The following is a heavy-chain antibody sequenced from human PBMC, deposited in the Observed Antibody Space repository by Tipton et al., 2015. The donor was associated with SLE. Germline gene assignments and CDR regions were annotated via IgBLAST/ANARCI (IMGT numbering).Heavy chain of an antibody. J-gene: IGHJ5*02. V-gene: IGHV4-59*08. Sequence: TLSLTCTISGGSIGSHYWSWIRQSPGRGLEWIAYIYSSASTNYNPSLQSRVTISVDPSKKQFSLNLSSVTAADTAVYYCARHGGFCSNGVCFNWFDPWGQGTLVTVSS. CDR2: IYSSAST. D-gene: IGHD2-8*01. CDR3: ARHGGFCSNGVCFNWFDP. CDR1: GGSIGSHY.